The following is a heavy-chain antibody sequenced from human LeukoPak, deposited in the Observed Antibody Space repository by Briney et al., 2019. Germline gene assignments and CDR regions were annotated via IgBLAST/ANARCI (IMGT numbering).Heavy chain of an antibody. J-gene: IGHJ6*03. Sequence: GASVKVSCKASGGTFSSYAISWVRQAPGQGLEWMGGIIPIFGTANYAQKFQGRVTITADESTSTAYMELSSLRSEDTAVYYCARGTRYYYYYYMDVWGKGTTVTISS. CDR2: IIPIFGTA. CDR1: GGTFSSYA. V-gene: IGHV1-69*13. CDR3: ARGTRYYYYYYMDV.